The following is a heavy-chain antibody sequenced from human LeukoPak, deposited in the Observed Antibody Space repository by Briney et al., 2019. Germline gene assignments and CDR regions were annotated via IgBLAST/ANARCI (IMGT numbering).Heavy chain of an antibody. CDR3: AREYSSSGYDY. D-gene: IGHD6-19*01. CDR2: IYTSGST. V-gene: IGHV4-4*09. CDR1: GVSISSYY. Sequence: SETLSLTCAVSGVSISSYYWSWIRQPPGKGLEWVWYIYTSGSTNYAHSLKTRVTKSVDTSMNQSSLRLSSVTAADTAIYYCAREYSSSGYDYWGQGTPVSVSS. J-gene: IGHJ4*02.